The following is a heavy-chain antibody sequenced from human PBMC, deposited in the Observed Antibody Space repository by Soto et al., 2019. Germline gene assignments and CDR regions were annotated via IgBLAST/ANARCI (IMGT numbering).Heavy chain of an antibody. CDR3: ARPPLDSSGRSPLFDF. CDR1: GGSISSGDYS. V-gene: IGHV4-30-2*03. D-gene: IGHD6-19*01. Sequence: PSETLSLTCAVSGGSISSGDYSWNWIRQPPGKGLEWIGYIYYGGSTYYNPSLQSRVTTSVDRSKNQFPLRVTSVTAADTAVYYCARPPLDSSGRSPLFDFWGQGTLVTVSS. J-gene: IGHJ4*02. CDR2: IYYGGST.